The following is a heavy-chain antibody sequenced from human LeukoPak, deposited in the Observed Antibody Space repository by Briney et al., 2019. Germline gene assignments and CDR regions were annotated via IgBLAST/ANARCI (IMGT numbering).Heavy chain of an antibody. CDR3: ARRPGNSDYYYGMDV. CDR1: GGSISSSSYF. Sequence: SETLSLTCTVSGGSISSSSYFWGWIRQPPGKGLEWIGNVYYSGSTHYNPSLKSRVTISVDTSKNQFSLKLSSVTAADTAVYYCARRPGNSDYYYGMDVWGQGTTVTVSS. J-gene: IGHJ6*02. D-gene: IGHD4-4*01. CDR2: VYYSGST. V-gene: IGHV4-39*07.